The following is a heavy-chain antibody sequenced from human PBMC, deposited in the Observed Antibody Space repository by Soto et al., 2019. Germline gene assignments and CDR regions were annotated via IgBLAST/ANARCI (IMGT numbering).Heavy chain of an antibody. J-gene: IGHJ4*02. D-gene: IGHD6-13*01. CDR3: ATTSPGIAAAGGWADDY. CDR1: GGTFSSYA. Sequence: GASVKVSCKASGGTFSSYAISWVRQAPGQGLEWMGGIIPIFGTANYAQKFQGRVTITADKSTSTAYMELSSLRSEDTAVYYCATTSPGIAAAGGWADDYWGQGTLVTVSS. V-gene: IGHV1-69*06. CDR2: IIPIFGTA.